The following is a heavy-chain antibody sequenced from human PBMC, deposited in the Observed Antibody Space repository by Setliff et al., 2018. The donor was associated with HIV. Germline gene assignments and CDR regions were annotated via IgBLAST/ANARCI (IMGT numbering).Heavy chain of an antibody. Sequence: SETLSLTCTVSGGSIRNYYWSWIRQPAGKGLEWIGHIYTSGSTNYNPSLKSRVTISVDTSKNQFSLKLSSVTAADTAVYYCAREQQQLALYYYYYYMDVWGKGTTVTVSS. V-gene: IGHV4-4*07. CDR2: IYTSGST. CDR1: GGSIRNYY. CDR3: AREQQQLALYYYYYYMDV. D-gene: IGHD6-13*01. J-gene: IGHJ6*03.